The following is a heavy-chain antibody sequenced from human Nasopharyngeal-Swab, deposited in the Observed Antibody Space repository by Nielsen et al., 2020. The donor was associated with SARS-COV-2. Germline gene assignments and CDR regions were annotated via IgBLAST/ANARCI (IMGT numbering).Heavy chain of an antibody. CDR1: GGSFSGYY. CDR3: ARGNVAFDY. Sequence: SETLSLTCAVSGGSFSGYYWSWIRQPPGKGLEWIGEINHSGSTNYNPSLKSRVTISVDTSKNQFSLKLSSVTAADTAVYYCARGNVAFDYWGQGTLVTVSS. V-gene: IGHV4-34*01. J-gene: IGHJ4*02. D-gene: IGHD2-21*01. CDR2: INHSGST.